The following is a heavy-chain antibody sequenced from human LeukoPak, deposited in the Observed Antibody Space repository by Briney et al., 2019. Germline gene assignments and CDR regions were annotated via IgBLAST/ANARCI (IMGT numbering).Heavy chain of an antibody. D-gene: IGHD7-27*01. CDR1: GGTFSSYA. CDR2: IIPILGIA. J-gene: IGHJ4*02. V-gene: IGHV1-69*04. Sequence: SVKVSCKASGGTFSSYAISWVRQAPGQVLEWMGRIIPILGIANYAQKFQGRVTITADKSTSTAYMELSSLRSEDTAVYYCARDTETGDPVDYWGQGTLVTVSS. CDR3: ARDTETGDPVDY.